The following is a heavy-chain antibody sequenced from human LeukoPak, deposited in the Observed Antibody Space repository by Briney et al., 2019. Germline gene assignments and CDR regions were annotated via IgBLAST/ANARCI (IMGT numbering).Heavy chain of an antibody. CDR3: ARDSDYYDSSGYSNGAFDI. V-gene: IGHV4-39*07. CDR2: IYYSGST. J-gene: IGHJ3*02. Sequence: SETLSLTCTVSGGSISSSSYYWGWIRQPPGKGLEWIGSIYYSGSTYYNPSLMSRVTISVDTSKNQFSLKLSSVTAADTAVYYCARDSDYYDSSGYSNGAFDIWGQGTMVTVSS. CDR1: GGSISSSSYY. D-gene: IGHD3-22*01.